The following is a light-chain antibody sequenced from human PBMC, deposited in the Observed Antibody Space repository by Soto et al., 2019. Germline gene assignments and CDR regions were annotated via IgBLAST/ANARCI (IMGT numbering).Light chain of an antibody. V-gene: IGKV1-5*01. CDR2: DAS. Sequence: DIQMTQSPSTLSASVGDRVTITCRASQSISSWLAWYQQKPGKAPKLLIYDASILESGVPARFSGSGSGTEFTLTISSLQADDFATYYCQQYNSYSYTFGQGTKLEIK. CDR3: QQYNSYSYT. J-gene: IGKJ2*01. CDR1: QSISSW.